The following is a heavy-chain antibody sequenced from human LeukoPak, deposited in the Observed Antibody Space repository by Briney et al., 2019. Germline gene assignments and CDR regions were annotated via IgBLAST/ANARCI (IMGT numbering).Heavy chain of an antibody. CDR2: IWNDGSNK. V-gene: IGHV3-33*01. CDR3: ARDRGYSYGHPLDY. CDR1: GFTFSDYT. D-gene: IGHD5-18*01. J-gene: IGHJ4*02. Sequence: GGSLRLSCAASGFTFSDYTMHWVRQTPAKGLEWVALIWNDGSNKYYADSVKGRFTISRDNSKNTLYLQMNSLKAEDTALYYCARDRGYSYGHPLDYWGQGTLVTVSS.